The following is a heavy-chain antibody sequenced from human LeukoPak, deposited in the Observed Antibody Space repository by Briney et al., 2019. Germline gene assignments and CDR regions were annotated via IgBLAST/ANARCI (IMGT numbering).Heavy chain of an antibody. D-gene: IGHD3-3*01. J-gene: IGHJ4*02. CDR2: FDPEDGET. CDR1: GYTLTELS. V-gene: IGHV1-24*01. CDR3: ATGLVGYDFWSGYRLDY. Sequence: ASVKVSCKVSGYTLTELSMHWVRQAPGKGLEWMGGFDPEDGETIYAQKFQGRVTVTEDTSTDTAYMELSSLRSEDTAVYYCATGLVGYDFWSGYRLDYWGQGTLVTVSS.